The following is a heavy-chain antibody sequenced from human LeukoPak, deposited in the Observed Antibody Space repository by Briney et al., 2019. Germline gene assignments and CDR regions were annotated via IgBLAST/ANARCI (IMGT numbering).Heavy chain of an antibody. CDR2: ISSNEYDT. CDR1: GFTFGAYF. CDR3: VKDLNGTWSFDY. V-gene: IGHV3-64D*06. J-gene: IGHJ4*02. D-gene: IGHD2-8*01. Sequence: GGSLRLSCSASGFTFGAYFMHWVRQAPGKGLEYVSSISSNEYDTYYADSVKGRFTISRDNSKNTLFLQMNNLRPEDTAVYYCVKDLNGTWSFDYWGQGTLVTVSS.